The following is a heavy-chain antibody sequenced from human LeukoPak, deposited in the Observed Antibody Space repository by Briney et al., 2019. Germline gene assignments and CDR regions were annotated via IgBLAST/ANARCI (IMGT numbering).Heavy chain of an antibody. Sequence: ASVKVSCKVSGYTLTELSMHWVRQAPGKGLEWMGGFYPEDGETIYAQKFQGRVTMTEDTSTDTAYMELSSLRSEDTAVYYCATDRYSSSWYYFDYWGQGTLVTVSS. J-gene: IGHJ4*02. CDR1: GYTLTELS. CDR3: ATDRYSSSWYYFDY. D-gene: IGHD6-13*01. V-gene: IGHV1-24*01. CDR2: FYPEDGET.